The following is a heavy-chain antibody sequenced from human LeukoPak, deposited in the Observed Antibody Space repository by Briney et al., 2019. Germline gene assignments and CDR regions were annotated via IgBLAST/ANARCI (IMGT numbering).Heavy chain of an antibody. CDR2: MNPNSGNT. J-gene: IGHJ6*03. V-gene: IGHV1-8*01. CDR1: GYTFIIYG. CDR3: ARSTVTTGYYYMDV. Sequence: VASVNVSCKASGYTFIIYGINWVRQATGQGLEWMGWMNPNSGNTGYAQKFQGRVTMTRNTSISTAYMELSSLRSEDTAVYYCARSTVTTGYYYMDVWGKGTTVTISS. D-gene: IGHD4-17*01.